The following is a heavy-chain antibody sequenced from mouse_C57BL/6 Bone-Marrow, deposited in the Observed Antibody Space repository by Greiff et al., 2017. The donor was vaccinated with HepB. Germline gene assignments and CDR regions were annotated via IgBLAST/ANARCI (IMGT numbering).Heavy chain of an antibody. CDR3: ARFFPY. V-gene: IGHV5-17*01. Sequence: EVKLMESGGGLVKPGGSLKLSCAASGFTFSDYGMHWVRQAPEKGLEWVAYISSGSHTIYYADTVKGRIPITRDNAKNTLFLQLTSLRSEDTAMYYCARFFPYWGQGTLVTVSA. CDR1: GFTFSDYG. CDR2: ISSGSHTI. J-gene: IGHJ3*01.